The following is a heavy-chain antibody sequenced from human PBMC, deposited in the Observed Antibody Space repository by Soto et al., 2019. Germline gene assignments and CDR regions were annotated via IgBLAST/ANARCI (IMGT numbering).Heavy chain of an antibody. D-gene: IGHD1-26*01. CDR1: GSSFSPYY. V-gene: IGHV4-34*02. CDR2: INQTGRT. Sequence: QVQLQQWGAGLLRPSQTLSLTCAVYGSSFSPYYWMWIRQAPGKGLEWIGEINQTGRTNYNPSLKGRVTISTDTSKNQFSLYLNSVTAADTAVYYCARTPTRGASAWIDPWGQGTLVTVSS. J-gene: IGHJ5*02. CDR3: ARTPTRGASAWIDP.